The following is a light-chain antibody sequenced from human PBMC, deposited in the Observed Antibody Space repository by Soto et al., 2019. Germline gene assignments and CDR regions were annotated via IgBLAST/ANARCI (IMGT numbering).Light chain of an antibody. CDR2: DAS. Sequence: DIQITQSPSTLSASVGDRVTITCRASQSISYYLNWYQQKSGKAPKLLIYDASDLETGVPSRFSGSGSGTDFTFTINSLQPEDIATYYCQQYDNLPLTFGGGTKVDIK. CDR1: QSISYY. J-gene: IGKJ4*01. V-gene: IGKV1-33*01. CDR3: QQYDNLPLT.